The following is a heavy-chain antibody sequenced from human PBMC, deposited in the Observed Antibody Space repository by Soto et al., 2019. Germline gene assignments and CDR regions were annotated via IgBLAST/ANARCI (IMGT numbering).Heavy chain of an antibody. CDR3: ARGQYSSGGGYFDF. J-gene: IGHJ4*02. CDR2: ISSSASTI. Sequence: EVQLVESGGGLVQPGGSLRLSCAASGFTFSSDEMNWVRQAPGKGLEWVSYISSSASTIYYADSVKGRFTISRDNAKNSLYLLMNGLRAEDTAVYYCARGQYSSGGGYFDFWGQETLVTVSS. CDR1: GFTFSSDE. D-gene: IGHD6-19*01. V-gene: IGHV3-48*03.